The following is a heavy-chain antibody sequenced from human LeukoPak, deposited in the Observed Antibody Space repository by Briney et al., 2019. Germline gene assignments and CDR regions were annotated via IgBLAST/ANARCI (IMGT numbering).Heavy chain of an antibody. V-gene: IGHV1-24*01. CDR2: FDPEDGET. CDR3: ATDGGDGYPYYFDY. Sequence: ASVTVSRKVSGYTLTEISMHWVRQAPGKGLEGMGGFDPEDGETIYAQKFQGRVTMTEDTSTDTAYMELSSLRSEDTAVYYCATDGGDGYPYYFDYWGQGTLVTVSS. J-gene: IGHJ4*02. CDR1: GYTLTEIS. D-gene: IGHD5-24*01.